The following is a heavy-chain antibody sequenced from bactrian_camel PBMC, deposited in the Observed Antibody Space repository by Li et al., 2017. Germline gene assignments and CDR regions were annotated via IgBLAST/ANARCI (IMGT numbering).Heavy chain of an antibody. CDR2: IQIGGEST. J-gene: IGHJ4*01. D-gene: IGHD1*01. V-gene: IGHV3S1*01. CDR1: GNTRGRNC. Sequence: VQLVESGGGSVQAGGSLRLACDARGNTRGRNCLGWFRQAPGKEREGVAAIQIGGESTYIGASVKGRFTISQDSAKNTVYLHMKNLKPEDTAMYYCATATDCRWTGSPTWTPMADYWGQGTQVTV. CDR3: ATATDCRWTGSPTWTPMADY.